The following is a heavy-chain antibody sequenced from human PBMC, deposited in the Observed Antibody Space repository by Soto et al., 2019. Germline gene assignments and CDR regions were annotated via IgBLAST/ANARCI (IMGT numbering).Heavy chain of an antibody. J-gene: IGHJ4*02. CDR3: AKAGGGFGDFVHH. Sequence: GGSLRLSCAASGFTFSSYGMHWVRQAPGKGLEWVTGILYDGSDKYYADSVKGRFTISRENSKNALYLQMNSLRTEDSAVYYCAKAGGGFGDFVHHWGQGTPVTVSS. CDR1: GFTFSSYG. V-gene: IGHV3-30*18. D-gene: IGHD3-10*01. CDR2: ILYDGSDK.